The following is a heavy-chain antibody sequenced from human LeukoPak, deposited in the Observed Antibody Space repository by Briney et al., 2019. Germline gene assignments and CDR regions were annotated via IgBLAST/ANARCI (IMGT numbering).Heavy chain of an antibody. D-gene: IGHD6-13*01. CDR3: VREGRVRSSWYSYYYYYGMDV. V-gene: IGHV3-74*01. J-gene: IGHJ6*02. CDR2: INSDGSST. CDR1: GFAFSSYW. Sequence: GGSLRLSCAASGFAFSSYWMHWVRQAPGKGLVWVSRINSDGSSTSYADSVKGRFTISRDNAKNTLYLQMDSLRAEDTAVYYCVREGRVRSSWYSYYYYYGMDVWGQGTTVTVSS.